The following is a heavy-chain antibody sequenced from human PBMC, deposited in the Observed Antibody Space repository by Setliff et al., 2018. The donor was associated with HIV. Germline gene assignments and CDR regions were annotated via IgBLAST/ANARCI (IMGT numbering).Heavy chain of an antibody. V-gene: IGHV3-23*03. D-gene: IGHD3-22*01. Sequence: GGSLRLSCVTSGITFINAAMAWVRQAPGKGPEWISFIYSGSSSAVFADSVKGRFTISRDNSRNTLFLQMNSLRGEDTAVYYCAGSRGYFVKADWGQGTLVTVS. CDR2: IYSGSSSA. J-gene: IGHJ4*02. CDR1: GITFINAA. CDR3: AGSRGYFVKAD.